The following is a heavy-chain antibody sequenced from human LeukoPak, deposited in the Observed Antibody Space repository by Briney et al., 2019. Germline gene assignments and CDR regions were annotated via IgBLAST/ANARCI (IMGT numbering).Heavy chain of an antibody. Sequence: GGSLRLSCAASGFTFSDYYMNWIRQAPGKGLEWVSYISSSGSTIYYADSVKGRFTISRDNAKNSLYLQMNSLRAEDTAVYYCASWNYDFWSGYFFYYYGMDVWGQGTTVTVSS. CDR2: ISSSGSTI. D-gene: IGHD3-3*01. CDR1: GFTFSDYY. V-gene: IGHV3-11*01. J-gene: IGHJ6*02. CDR3: ASWNYDFWSGYFFYYYGMDV.